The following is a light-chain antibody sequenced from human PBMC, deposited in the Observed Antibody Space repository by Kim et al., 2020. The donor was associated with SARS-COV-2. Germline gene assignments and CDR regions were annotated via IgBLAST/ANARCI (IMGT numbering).Light chain of an antibody. CDR3: QQDNSYPWT. Sequence: DIQMTQSPSTLSASVGDRVTITCRASQSISDYLAWYQQKPGNAPKLLIYKASNLESGVPSRFSGSGSGTEFTLTISSLQPDDFATYYCQQDNSYPWTFGQGTKVEIK. CDR2: KAS. J-gene: IGKJ1*01. CDR1: QSISDY. V-gene: IGKV1-5*03.